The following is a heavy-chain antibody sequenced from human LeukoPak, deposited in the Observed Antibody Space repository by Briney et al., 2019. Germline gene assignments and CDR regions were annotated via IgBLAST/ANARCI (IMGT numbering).Heavy chain of an antibody. D-gene: IGHD3-3*01. V-gene: IGHV3-7*01. CDR1: GFTFSSYW. CDR2: IKQDGSEK. J-gene: IGHJ6*03. Sequence: PGGSLRLSCAASGFTFSSYWMSWVRQAPGKGLEWVASIKQDGSEKYYVDSVKGRFTISRDNAKNSLYLQMNSLRAEDTAVYYCARAGHRTEEWLLETYYYYYMDVWGKGTTVTVSS. CDR3: ARAGHRTEEWLLETYYYYYMDV.